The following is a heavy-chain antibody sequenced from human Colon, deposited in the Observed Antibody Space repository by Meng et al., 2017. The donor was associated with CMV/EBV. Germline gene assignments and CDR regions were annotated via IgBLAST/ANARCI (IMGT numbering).Heavy chain of an antibody. CDR2: LYYTGTT. Sequence: GSLRLSCTVSGGSISSSLKYWAWIRQPPGKGLEWIGNLYYTGTTYYNPSLKSRLTLSLDTSRNRFSLQLNSVTASDTAIYYCAGAGKLATSSFDPWGQGTLVTVSS. D-gene: IGHD3-10*01. V-gene: IGHV4-39*07. CDR3: AGAGKLATSSFDP. J-gene: IGHJ5*02. CDR1: GGSISSSLKY.